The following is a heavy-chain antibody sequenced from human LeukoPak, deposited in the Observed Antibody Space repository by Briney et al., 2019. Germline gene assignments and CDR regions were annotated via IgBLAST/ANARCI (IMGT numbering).Heavy chain of an antibody. J-gene: IGHJ3*02. CDR2: ISYDGSNK. V-gene: IGHV3-30-3*01. CDR1: GFTFSSYA. Sequence: GGSLRLSCAASGFTFSSYAMHWVRQAPGKGLEWVAVISYDGSNKYYADSVKGRFTISRDNSKNTPYLQMNSLRAEDTAVYYCAREYYDSSGRLPVDAFDIWGQGTMVTVSS. CDR3: AREYYDSSGRLPVDAFDI. D-gene: IGHD3-22*01.